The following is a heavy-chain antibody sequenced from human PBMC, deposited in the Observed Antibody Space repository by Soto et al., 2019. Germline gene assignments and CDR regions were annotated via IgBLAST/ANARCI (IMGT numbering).Heavy chain of an antibody. D-gene: IGHD3-22*01. CDR1: GFTFGSHW. CDR3: ARFGTSYDTSGFLY. Sequence: EVQLVESGGGLVQPGGSLRLSGAASGFTFGSHWMHWVRQAPGKGLVYVSRISSGGTTTNYAESVKGRFTISRDNARNTLYLQMNSLRVEDTAVYYCARFGTSYDTSGFLYWGQGTPVTVSS. CDR2: ISSGGTTT. J-gene: IGHJ4*02. V-gene: IGHV3-74*01.